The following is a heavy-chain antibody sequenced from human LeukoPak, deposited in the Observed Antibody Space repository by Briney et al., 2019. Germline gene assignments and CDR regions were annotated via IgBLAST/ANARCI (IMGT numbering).Heavy chain of an antibody. CDR2: ISSSGSTI. CDR1: GFTFSSYS. V-gene: IGHV3-48*04. Sequence: GGSLRLSCAASGFTFSSYSMNWVRQAPGKGLEWVSYISSSGSTIYYADSVKGRFTISRDNAKNSLYLQMNSLRAEDTAVYYCARDLHDAFDIWGQGTMVTVSS. J-gene: IGHJ3*02. CDR3: ARDLHDAFDI.